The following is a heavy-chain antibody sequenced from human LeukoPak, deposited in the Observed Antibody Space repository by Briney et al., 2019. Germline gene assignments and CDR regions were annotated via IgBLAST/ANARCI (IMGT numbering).Heavy chain of an antibody. D-gene: IGHD3-10*01. V-gene: IGHV4-34*01. Sequence: SETLSLTCAVYGGSFSGYYWSWIRQSPGKGLEWIGEINQSGSTNHNPSLKSRVTIPVDTSKNQFSLKVSSVTAADTAVYYCARGYGSGFAYWGQGTLVTVSS. CDR3: ARGYGSGFAY. J-gene: IGHJ4*02. CDR2: INQSGST. CDR1: GGSFSGYY.